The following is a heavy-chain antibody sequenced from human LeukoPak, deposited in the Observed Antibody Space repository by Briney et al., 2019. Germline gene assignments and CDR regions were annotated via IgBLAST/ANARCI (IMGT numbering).Heavy chain of an antibody. CDR3: AKGPEVVPAGYFDY. CDR1: GFTFDDYA. J-gene: IGHJ4*02. Sequence: GGSLRLSCAASGFTFDDYAMHWVRQAPGKGLEWVSGISWNSGSIGYADSVKGRFTISRDNAKNSLYLQMNSLRAEDTALYYCAKGPEVVPAGYFDYWGQGTLVTVSS. CDR2: ISWNSGSI. D-gene: IGHD2-2*01. V-gene: IGHV3-9*01.